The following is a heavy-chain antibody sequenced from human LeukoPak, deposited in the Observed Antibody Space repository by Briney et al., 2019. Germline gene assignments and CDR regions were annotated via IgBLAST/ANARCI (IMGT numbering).Heavy chain of an antibody. CDR2: IFPSGGEI. V-gene: IGHV3-23*01. CDR1: GFTFSTFA. Sequence: TGGSLRLSCAAFGFTFSTFAMIWVRQPPGKGLEWVSSIFPSGGEIHYADSVRGRFTISRDNSKSTLSLQMNSLRAEDTAIYYCATYRQVLLPFESWGQGTLVTVSS. CDR3: ATYRQVLLPFES. J-gene: IGHJ4*02. D-gene: IGHD2-8*02.